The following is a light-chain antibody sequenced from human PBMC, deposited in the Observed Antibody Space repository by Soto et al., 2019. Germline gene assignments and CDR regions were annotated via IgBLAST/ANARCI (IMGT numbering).Light chain of an antibody. CDR2: GAY. Sequence: EIVMTQSPATLSVSPGERATLSCRASQSVSSNFAWYQQKPGQAPRLHIYGAYTRATGIPARFSGSGSGTEFTLTISSLQSEDFAVYYCQQYNNWPLYTFGQGTKLEIK. CDR3: QQYNNWPLYT. V-gene: IGKV3-15*01. J-gene: IGKJ2*01. CDR1: QSVSSN.